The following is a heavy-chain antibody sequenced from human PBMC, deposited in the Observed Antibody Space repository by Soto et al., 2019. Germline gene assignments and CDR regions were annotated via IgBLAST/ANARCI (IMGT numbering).Heavy chain of an antibody. J-gene: IGHJ5*02. Sequence: QVHLVQSGVEVETPGASVKVSCQASGYTFFTYDISWVRQAPGQGLEWMGWISTYSGDTKYAQKFQGGVTTTTDTSTITAYLELRSLRSDDTAVYYCARHHGPTTSENGFDPWGQGTLVTVSS. CDR1: GYTFFTYD. D-gene: IGHD5-12*01. V-gene: IGHV1-18*01. CDR2: ISTYSGDT. CDR3: ARHHGPTTSENGFDP.